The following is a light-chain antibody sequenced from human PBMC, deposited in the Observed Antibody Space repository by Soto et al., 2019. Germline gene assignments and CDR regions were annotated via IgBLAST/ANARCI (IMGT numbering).Light chain of an antibody. CDR3: QQRSNRPPLT. V-gene: IGKV3-11*01. CDR2: DAS. Sequence: EIVLTQSPATLSLSPGERATLSCRASQSVSSYLAWYQQKPGQAPRLLIYDASNRATGIPARFSGSGSGTDFTLTISSLEPEEVAVYYCQQRSNRPPLTFGGGTKVDIK. CDR1: QSVSSY. J-gene: IGKJ4*01.